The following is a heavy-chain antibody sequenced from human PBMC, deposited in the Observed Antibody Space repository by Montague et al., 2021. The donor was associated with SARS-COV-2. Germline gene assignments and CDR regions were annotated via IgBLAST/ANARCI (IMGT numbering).Heavy chain of an antibody. CDR2: ILNDGSNK. CDR3: ARESGSFNDGGYVDY. V-gene: IGHV3-30*04. J-gene: IGHJ4*02. Sequence: SLRLSCAASGFYFSYAMLWVRQAPARGLVWLVPILNDGSNKHYADSVMDRFTISRDNSKSTLYLQMNSLRTEDTAVYYCARESGSFNDGGYVDYWGQGILVTVSS. D-gene: IGHD1-26*01. CDR1: GFYFSYA.